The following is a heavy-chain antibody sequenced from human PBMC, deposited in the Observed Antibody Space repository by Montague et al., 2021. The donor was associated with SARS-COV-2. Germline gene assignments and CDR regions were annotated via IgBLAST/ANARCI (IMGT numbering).Heavy chain of an antibody. V-gene: IGHV4-59*01. CDR1: GGSIGTYY. D-gene: IGHD4/OR15-4a*01. J-gene: IGHJ6*02. Sequence: SETLSLTCTVSGGSIGTYYWNWIRQSPGKGLEWLGYIHYTGSTTXXHSLKSRVTISMDTYRDQLSLRLKSVTAADTAVSYYSRGNYGGWGYYGFDVWGQGTTVIVSS. CDR2: IHYTGST. CDR3: SRGNYGGWGYYGFDV.